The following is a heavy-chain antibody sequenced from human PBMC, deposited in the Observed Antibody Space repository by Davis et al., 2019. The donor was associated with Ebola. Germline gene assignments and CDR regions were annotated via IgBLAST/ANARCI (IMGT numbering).Heavy chain of an antibody. CDR2: IKGDGSSI. D-gene: IGHD5-12*01. J-gene: IGHJ4*02. Sequence: HTGGSLRLSCAASGFTFRTYWMHWVRHAPGKGLVWVSRIKGDGSSITYADSVKGRFTISRDNSKNTLYLQMNSLRAEDTAVYYCANSIRELVDIVATIGTDDYWGQGTLVTVSS. CDR1: GFTFRTYW. CDR3: ANSIRELVDIVATIGTDDY. V-gene: IGHV3-74*01.